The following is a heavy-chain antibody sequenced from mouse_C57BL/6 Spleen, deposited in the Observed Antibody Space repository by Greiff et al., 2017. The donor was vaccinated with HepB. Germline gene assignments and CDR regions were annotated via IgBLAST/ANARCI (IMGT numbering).Heavy chain of an antibody. CDR2: INPSSGYT. V-gene: IGHV1-7*01. CDR3: ARDYRGFAY. D-gene: IGHD2-14*01. CDR1: GYTFTSYW. Sequence: VQLQESGAELAKPGASVKLSCKASGYTFTSYWMHWVKQRPGQGLEWIGYINPSSGYTKYNQKFKDKATLTADKYSSTAYMQLSSLTYEDSAVYYCARDYRGFAYWGQGTLVTGSA. J-gene: IGHJ3*01.